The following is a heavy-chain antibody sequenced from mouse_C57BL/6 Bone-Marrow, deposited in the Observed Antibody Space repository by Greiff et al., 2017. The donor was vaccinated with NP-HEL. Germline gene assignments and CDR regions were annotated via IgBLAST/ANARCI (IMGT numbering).Heavy chain of an antibody. CDR2: IWWDDDK. Sequence: QVTLKESGPGILQPSQTLSLTCSFSGFSLSTFCMGVGWIRQPSGKGLEWLAHIWWDDDKYYNPALKSRLTISKDTSKNQVFLKIANVDTADTATYYCARPRLLRYHYAMDYWGQGTSVTVSS. J-gene: IGHJ4*01. D-gene: IGHD1-1*01. V-gene: IGHV8-8*01. CDR3: ARPRLLRYHYAMDY. CDR1: GFSLSTFCMG.